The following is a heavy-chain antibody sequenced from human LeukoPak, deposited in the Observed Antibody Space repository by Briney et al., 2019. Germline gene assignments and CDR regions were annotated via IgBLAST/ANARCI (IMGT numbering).Heavy chain of an antibody. CDR3: ARDNYGRLDY. CDR1: GYTFPYY. D-gene: IGHD3-10*01. J-gene: IGHJ4*02. CDR2: IDPNSGAT. Sequence: GASVKVSCKPCGYTFPYYIHRVRHAPGQGLEWMGWIDPNSGATISAHTFQGRVTMTKDTSFTKVYMELSTLKSDDAAVYYCARDNYGRLDYWGQGSLVTVSS. V-gene: IGHV1-2*02.